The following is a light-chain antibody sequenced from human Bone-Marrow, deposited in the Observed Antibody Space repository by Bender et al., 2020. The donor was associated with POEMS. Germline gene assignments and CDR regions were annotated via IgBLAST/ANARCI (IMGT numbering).Light chain of an antibody. CDR1: SSDVGAYNY. J-gene: IGLJ2*01. CDR2: DVT. CDR3: ISYTTSSTVV. Sequence: QSALTQPRSVSGSLGQSVTISCTGTSSDVGAYNYVSWYQQHPGKAPKLMIYDVTNRPSGVSSRFSGSKSGNTASLTISGLQAEDEADYYCISYTTSSTVVFGGGTKLTVL. V-gene: IGLV2-14*03.